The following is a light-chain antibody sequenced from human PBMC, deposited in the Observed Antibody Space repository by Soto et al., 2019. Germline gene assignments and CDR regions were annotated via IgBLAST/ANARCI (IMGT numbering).Light chain of an antibody. CDR1: QGISTY. Sequence: IQLTQSPSSLSASVGDRVTITCRASQGISTYLAWYQQKPGKAPKLLIYAASTLQSGVPSRFSGSGSGTEFTLTIDSLQPEDFATYYCQQLNAYPITLGQGTRLDIK. CDR3: QQLNAYPIT. CDR2: AAS. J-gene: IGKJ5*01. V-gene: IGKV1-9*01.